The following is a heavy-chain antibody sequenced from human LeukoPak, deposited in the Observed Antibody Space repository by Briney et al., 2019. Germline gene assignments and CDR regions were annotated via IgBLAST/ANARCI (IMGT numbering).Heavy chain of an antibody. CDR3: AKRAVAGPGSNWFDP. J-gene: IGHJ5*02. D-gene: IGHD6-19*01. CDR1: GFTFSTYA. CDR2: ISGSGVST. Sequence: GGSLRLSCAASGFTFSTYAMAWVRQAPGKKGLEWVSSISGSGVSTNYADSVKGRFTISRDNSKNTLYLQMDSLRGEDTAVYYCAKRAVAGPGSNWFDPWGQGTLVTVSS. V-gene: IGHV3-23*01.